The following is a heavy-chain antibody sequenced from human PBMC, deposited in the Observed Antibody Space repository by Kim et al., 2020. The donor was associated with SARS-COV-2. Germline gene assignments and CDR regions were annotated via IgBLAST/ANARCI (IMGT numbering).Heavy chain of an antibody. D-gene: IGHD3-10*01. J-gene: IGHJ6*02. V-gene: IGHV1-69*13. CDR2: IIPIFGTA. CDR3: ARDRAGWGYYGMDV. CDR1: GGTFSSYA. Sequence: SVKVSCKASGGTFSSYAISWVRQAPGQGLEWMGGIIPIFGTANYAQKFQGRVTITADESTSTAYMELSSLRSEDTAVYYYARDRAGWGYYGMDVWGQGTTVTVSS.